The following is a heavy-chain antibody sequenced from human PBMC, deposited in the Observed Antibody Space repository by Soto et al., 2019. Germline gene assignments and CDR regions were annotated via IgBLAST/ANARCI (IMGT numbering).Heavy chain of an antibody. CDR2: IYYSGST. D-gene: IGHD6-19*01. J-gene: IGHJ4*02. Sequence: QLQLQESGPGLVKPSETLSLTCTVSGGSISSSSYYWGWIRQPPGKGLEWIGSIYYSGSTYYNPSLKSRVTISVDTSKNQFSLKLSSVTAADTAVYYCARHDSGGSSGWYLGPLNFDYWGQGTLVTVSS. CDR3: ARHDSGGSSGWYLGPLNFDY. V-gene: IGHV4-39*01. CDR1: GGSISSSSYY.